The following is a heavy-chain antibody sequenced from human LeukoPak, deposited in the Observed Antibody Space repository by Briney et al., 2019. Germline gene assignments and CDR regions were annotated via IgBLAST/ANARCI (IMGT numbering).Heavy chain of an antibody. CDR1: GFTFNDYS. J-gene: IGHJ4*02. V-gene: IGHV3-48*01. CDR3: ARARFLESYFDY. Sequence: GGSLRLSCAASGFTFNDYSMDWVRQAPGKGLERVSYITSSSSTIYYTDSVKGRFTISRDNAKNSLYLQMNSLRAEDTAMYYCARARFLESYFDYWGQGTLVTVSS. D-gene: IGHD3-3*01. CDR2: ITSSSSTI.